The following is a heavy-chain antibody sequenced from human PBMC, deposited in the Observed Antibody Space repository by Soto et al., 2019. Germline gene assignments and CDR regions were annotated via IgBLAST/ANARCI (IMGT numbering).Heavy chain of an antibody. CDR2: IIPLFGTA. J-gene: IGHJ4*02. D-gene: IGHD6-19*01. CDR3: ARPKGSYSSGYYYFDY. Sequence: QVQLVQSGAEVKQPGSSVKVSCKTSGGTFSTYTIYWVQQAPGQGLEWMGAIIPLFGTADYAQKFQGRVTITADEATSPAYMELGSLRSEDTAVYYCARPKGSYSSGYYYFDYWGQGTLVTVSS. V-gene: IGHV1-69*01. CDR1: GGTFSTYT.